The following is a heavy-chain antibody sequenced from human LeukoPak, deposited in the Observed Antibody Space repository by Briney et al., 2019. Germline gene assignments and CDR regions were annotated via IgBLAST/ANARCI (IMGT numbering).Heavy chain of an antibody. D-gene: IGHD3-10*01. Sequence: GGSLRPSCTASGFTFGDYAMSWVRQAPGKRQEMVGIIRSKAYGRTTEYAAAVKARFTISRDDSKSIDYLQMNSLKTADTSVYYSTRGQVRITMGRGAPYYFDYGGQGTLVTVSS. J-gene: IGHJ4*02. V-gene: IGHV3-49*04. CDR3: TRGQVRITMGRGAPYYFDY. CDR2: IRSKAYGRTT. CDR1: GFTFGDYA.